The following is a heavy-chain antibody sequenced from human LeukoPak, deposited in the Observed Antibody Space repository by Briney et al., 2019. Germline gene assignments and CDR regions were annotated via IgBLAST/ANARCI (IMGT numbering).Heavy chain of an antibody. D-gene: IGHD4-17*01. Sequence: GASVKVSCKASGYTFTVYYIHWVRQAPGQGLEWMGIINPSGGSTTYAQKFQGRVTMTWDTSTSTVYMELSSLRSDDTAVYYCARELPTVTAFDSWGQGTLVTVSS. J-gene: IGHJ4*02. CDR1: GYTFTVYY. CDR2: INPSGGST. CDR3: ARELPTVTAFDS. V-gene: IGHV1-46*01.